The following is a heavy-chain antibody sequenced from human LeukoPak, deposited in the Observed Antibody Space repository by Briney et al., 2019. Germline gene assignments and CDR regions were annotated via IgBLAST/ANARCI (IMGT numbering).Heavy chain of an antibody. V-gene: IGHV3-30-3*01. CDR1: GFTFSSYA. J-gene: IGHJ6*02. CDR3: AREGYGYGMDV. D-gene: IGHD5-18*01. Sequence: GGSLRLSCAASGFTFSSYAMHWVRQAPGKGLEWVAVISYDGSNKYYADSVKGRFTISRDSSKNTLYLQMNSLRAEDTAVYYCAREGYGYGMDVWGQGTTVTVSS. CDR2: ISYDGSNK.